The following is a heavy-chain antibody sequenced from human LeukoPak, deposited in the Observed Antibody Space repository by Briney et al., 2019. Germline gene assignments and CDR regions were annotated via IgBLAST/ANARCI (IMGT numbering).Heavy chain of an antibody. Sequence: SVKVSCKAFGGTFSSYAISWVRQAPGQGLEWMGGIIPIFGTANYAQKFQGRVTITADESTSTAYMELSSLRSEDTAVYYCARGKGYYGSDHPYNWFDPWGQGTLVTVSS. J-gene: IGHJ5*02. V-gene: IGHV1-69*01. D-gene: IGHD3-10*01. CDR1: GGTFSSYA. CDR2: IIPIFGTA. CDR3: ARGKGYYGSDHPYNWFDP.